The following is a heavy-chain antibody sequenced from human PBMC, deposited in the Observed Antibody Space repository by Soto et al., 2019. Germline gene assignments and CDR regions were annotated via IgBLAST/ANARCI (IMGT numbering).Heavy chain of an antibody. V-gene: IGHV1-69*06. J-gene: IGHJ6*02. D-gene: IGHD3-3*01. Sequence: GASVKVSCKASGATFSSYAISWVRQAPGQGLEWMGGIIPIFGTANYAQKFQGRVTITADKSTSTAYMELSSLRSEDTAVYYCANLPRLRFLEWYPYYYYGMDVWGQGTTVTVSS. CDR3: ANLPRLRFLEWYPYYYYGMDV. CDR2: IIPIFGTA. CDR1: GATFSSYA.